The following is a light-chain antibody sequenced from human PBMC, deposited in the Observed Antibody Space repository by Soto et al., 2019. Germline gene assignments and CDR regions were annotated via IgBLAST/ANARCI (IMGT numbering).Light chain of an antibody. CDR1: QSVSSSH. CDR2: GAS. CDR3: QQYNSWPLT. Sequence: EIVLTQSPGTLSLSPGERATLSCRASQSVSSSHLAWYQHKPGQAPRLLIYGASIRATGIPDRFSGSGSGTEFTLTISSLQSEDFAVYYCQQYNSWPLTFGGGTKVEIK. J-gene: IGKJ4*01. V-gene: IGKV3-20*01.